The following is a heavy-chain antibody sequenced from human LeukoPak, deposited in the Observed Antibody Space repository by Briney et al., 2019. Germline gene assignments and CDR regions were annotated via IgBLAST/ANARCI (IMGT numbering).Heavy chain of an antibody. CDR1: GFTFSSYA. D-gene: IGHD1-7*01. J-gene: IGHJ4*02. CDR3: AKDIEYNWNYDSRSPFDY. CDR2: ISGSGGST. V-gene: IGHV3-23*01. Sequence: QAGGSLRLSCAASGFTFSSYAMSWVRQAPGKGLEWVSAISGSGGSTYYADSVKGRFTISRDNSKNTLYLQMNSLRAEDTAVYYCAKDIEYNWNYDSRSPFDYWGQGTLVTVSS.